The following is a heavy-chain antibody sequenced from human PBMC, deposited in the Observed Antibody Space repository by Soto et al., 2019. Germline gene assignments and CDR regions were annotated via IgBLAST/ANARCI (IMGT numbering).Heavy chain of an antibody. J-gene: IGHJ3*01. V-gene: IGHV4-30-4*01. CDR1: GGSFSSGAFY. CDR3: ARGSTHRGADALDV. Sequence: QVQLQESGPGLVKPSQTLSLTCNVSGGSFSSGAFYWSWIRQPPGKGLEWIGYIYNSGSTDYNPSLTHRLTISVATSKNQFSLKLGSVTAADTAIYHRARGSTHRGADALDVCGQGTMVTVSS. CDR2: IYNSGST. D-gene: IGHD3-10*01.